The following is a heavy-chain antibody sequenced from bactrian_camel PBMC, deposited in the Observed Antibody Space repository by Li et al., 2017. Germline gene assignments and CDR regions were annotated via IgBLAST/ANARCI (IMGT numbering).Heavy chain of an antibody. CDR2: IDRDGTT. Sequence: HVQLVESGGDSVQSGGSLRLSCAVSGFSANFYCLGWFRQAPGKQREGVAAIDRDGTTTYGDSVKGRFTISRDNAKNTLYLRMNSLNADDTATYFCAAARPVRSGNWVYAAYNYWGQGTQVTVS. V-gene: IGHV3S53*01. D-gene: IGHD7*01. J-gene: IGHJ4*01. CDR3: AAARPVRSGNWVYAAYNY. CDR1: GFSANFYC.